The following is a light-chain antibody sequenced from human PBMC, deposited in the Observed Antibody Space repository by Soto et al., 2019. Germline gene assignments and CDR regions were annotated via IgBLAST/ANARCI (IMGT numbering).Light chain of an antibody. J-gene: IGKJ1*01. CDR2: DAS. V-gene: IGKV3-11*01. Sequence: IVVTHSPATLSLSQGERATLSCRAGQSISTYLAWYQQKSGQAPRLLIYDASNRATGTPARFSGSGSGTDFTLTITRLEPEDFAVYYCHQYGSVPWTFGQGTKVDIK. CDR3: HQYGSVPWT. CDR1: QSISTY.